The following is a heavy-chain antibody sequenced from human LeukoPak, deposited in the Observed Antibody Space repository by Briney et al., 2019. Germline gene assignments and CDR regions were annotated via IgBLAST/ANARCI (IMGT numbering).Heavy chain of an antibody. CDR3: ARGWNRMVRGVIGY. J-gene: IGHJ4*02. CDR1: GGTFSGYY. Sequence: SETLSLTCAVSGGTFSGYYWSWIRQPPGKGLEWIGEINHSGSTTYNPSLKGRVTISVATSKNHFSLKLSSVTAAETAVYYCARGWNRMVRGVIGYWGQGTLVTVSS. D-gene: IGHD3-10*01. V-gene: IGHV4-34*01. CDR2: INHSGST.